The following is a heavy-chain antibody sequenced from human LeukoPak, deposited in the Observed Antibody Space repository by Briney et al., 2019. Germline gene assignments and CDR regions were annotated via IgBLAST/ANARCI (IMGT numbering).Heavy chain of an antibody. Sequence: ASVKVSCKASGGTFSSYAISWVRQAPGQGLEWMGGIIPIFGTANYAQKFQGRVTITADESTSTAYMELSSLRSEDTAVYYCARNANSYYDSSGNWFDPWGQGTLVTVSS. D-gene: IGHD3-22*01. CDR3: ARNANSYYDSSGNWFDP. J-gene: IGHJ5*02. CDR1: GGTFSSYA. V-gene: IGHV1-69*13. CDR2: IIPIFGTA.